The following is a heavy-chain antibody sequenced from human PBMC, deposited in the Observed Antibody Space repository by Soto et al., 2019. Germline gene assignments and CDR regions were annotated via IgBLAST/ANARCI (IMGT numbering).Heavy chain of an antibody. V-gene: IGHV1-69*06. CDR3: VREGSHHSATSAPWFDP. Sequence: QVQLVQSGAEVKMPGSSVNVSCKTSGGVFSTYVITWVRQAPGQGLEWMGQIVPIFGTVKYAQKFQGRVTLTADKATNTGYMELSGLRFKDPSVYYCVREGSHHSATSAPWFDPWDQGSLVSVSS. D-gene: IGHD2-15*01. CDR2: IVPIFGTV. CDR1: GGVFSTYV. J-gene: IGHJ5*02.